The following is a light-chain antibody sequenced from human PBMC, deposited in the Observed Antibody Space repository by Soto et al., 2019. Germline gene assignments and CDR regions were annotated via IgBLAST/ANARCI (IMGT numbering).Light chain of an antibody. CDR1: TSNIGIDY. CDR2: DNN. J-gene: IGLJ2*01. V-gene: IGLV1-51*01. CDR3: ETWDSSLNAVV. Sequence: QSVLTQPPSVSAAPGQKVTISCSGSTSNIGIDYVSWYQQLPGTAPKLLIFDNNQRPSGIPDRFSGSRSGTSATLAITGLQTGDEADYYCETWDSSLNAVVFGGGTKVTVL.